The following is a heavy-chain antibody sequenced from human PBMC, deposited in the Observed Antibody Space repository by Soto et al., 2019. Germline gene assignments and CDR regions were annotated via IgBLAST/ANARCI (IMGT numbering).Heavy chain of an antibody. Sequence: ASVKVSCKASGGTFSSYAISWVRQAPGQGLEWMGWISAYNGNTNYAQKLQGRVTMTTDTSTSTAYMELRSLRSDDTAVYYCARVLSERITIFGVVIRSGAFDIWGQGTMVTVSS. D-gene: IGHD3-3*01. V-gene: IGHV1-18*01. CDR2: ISAYNGNT. CDR3: ARVLSERITIFGVVIRSGAFDI. CDR1: GGTFSSYA. J-gene: IGHJ3*02.